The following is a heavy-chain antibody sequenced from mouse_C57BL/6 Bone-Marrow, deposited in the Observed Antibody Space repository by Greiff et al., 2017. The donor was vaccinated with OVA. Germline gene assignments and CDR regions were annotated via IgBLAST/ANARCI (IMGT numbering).Heavy chain of an antibody. J-gene: IGHJ1*03. Sequence: EVQLVESEGGLVQPGSSMKLSCTASGFTFSDYYMAWVRQVPEKGLEWVANINYDGSSTYYLDSLKSRFIISRDNAKNILYLQMSSLKSEDTATYYCARGANWDSYWYFDVWGTGTTVTVSS. CDR2: INYDGSST. D-gene: IGHD4-1*01. CDR3: ARGANWDSYWYFDV. CDR1: GFTFSDYY. V-gene: IGHV5-16*01.